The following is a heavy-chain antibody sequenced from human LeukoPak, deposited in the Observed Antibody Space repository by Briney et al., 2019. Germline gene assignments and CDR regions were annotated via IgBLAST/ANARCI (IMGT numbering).Heavy chain of an antibody. CDR2: IKQDGSEK. J-gene: IGHJ4*02. Sequence: GGSLRLSCAASGFTFSSYWMSWVRQAPGKGLEWVANIKQDGSEKYYVDSVKGRFTISRDNGKNSLFLQMNSLRADDTAVYYCARGLDTAMVSDYWGQGTLVTVSS. CDR1: GFTFSSYW. D-gene: IGHD5-18*01. CDR3: ARGLDTAMVSDY. V-gene: IGHV3-7*01.